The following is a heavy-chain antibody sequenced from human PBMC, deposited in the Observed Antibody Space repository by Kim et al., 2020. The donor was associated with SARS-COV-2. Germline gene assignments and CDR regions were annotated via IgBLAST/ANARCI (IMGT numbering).Heavy chain of an antibody. CDR2: ISSTSSTI. CDR3: TRENFWYFDL. Sequence: GGSLRLSCAASGFTFSLHTMNWVRQAPGKGPEWISHISSTSSTIYYADSVKGRLTVSRDNAKNSLYLQMNSLRAEDTAIYFCTRENFWYFDLWGRGTLVTVSS. D-gene: IGHD1-7*01. J-gene: IGHJ2*01. V-gene: IGHV3-48*04. CDR1: GFTFSLHT.